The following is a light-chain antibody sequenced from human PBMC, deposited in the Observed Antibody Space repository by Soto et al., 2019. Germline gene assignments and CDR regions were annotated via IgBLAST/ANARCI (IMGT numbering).Light chain of an antibody. J-gene: IGLJ1*01. V-gene: IGLV2-14*01. CDR1: SSDVGGYNY. Sequence: QSALTRPASVSGSPGQSITISCTGTSSDVGGYNYVSWYQQHPGKAPKLMIYEVSNRPSGVSNRFSGSKSGNTASLTISGLQAEDEADYYCSSYTSSSTLDYVFGTGTKLTVL. CDR3: SSYTSSSTLDYV. CDR2: EVS.